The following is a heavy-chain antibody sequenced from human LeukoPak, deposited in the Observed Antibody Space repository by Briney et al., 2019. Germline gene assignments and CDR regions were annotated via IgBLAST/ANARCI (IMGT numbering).Heavy chain of an antibody. CDR2: ISAYNGNT. D-gene: IGHD3-3*01. CDR3: ARDKFLDYDFWSGYPTAHFDY. J-gene: IGHJ4*02. Sequence: ASVKVSCKASGYTFTSYGISWVRQAPGQGLEWMGWISAYNGNTNYAQKLQGRVTMTTDTSTSTAYMELRSLRSDDTAVYYCARDKFLDYDFWSGYPTAHFDYWGQGTLVTVSS. V-gene: IGHV1-18*01. CDR1: GYTFTSYG.